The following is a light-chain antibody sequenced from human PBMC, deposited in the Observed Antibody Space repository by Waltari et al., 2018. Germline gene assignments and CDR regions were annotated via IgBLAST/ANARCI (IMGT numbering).Light chain of an antibody. CDR3: SSYTSSSTRV. Sequence: QSALTQPASVSGSSGQSISISCTGTRSDVGGYKFVSWYQQHPGKAPQLMIYDVANRPSGVSNRFSGSKSGNTASLTISGLQAEDEADYYCSSYTSSSTRVFGTGTKVTVL. V-gene: IGLV2-14*03. CDR1: RSDVGGYKF. J-gene: IGLJ1*01. CDR2: DVA.